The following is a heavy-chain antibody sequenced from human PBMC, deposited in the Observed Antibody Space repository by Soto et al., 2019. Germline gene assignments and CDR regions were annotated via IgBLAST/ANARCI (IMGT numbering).Heavy chain of an antibody. CDR3: AKVTRNGYSSFDS. V-gene: IGHV3-23*01. Sequence: EVQLLESGGSLVQPGGSLRLSWAASGFTFSNFAMSWMRLAQGKGLEWVSAILNGGGTTYYADSVKGRFTISRDDSRNTLFLQVNSLRAEDTAIYYCAKVTRNGYSSFDSWGQGTLVTVSS. CDR2: ILNGGGTT. J-gene: IGHJ4*02. D-gene: IGHD3-22*01. CDR1: GFTFSNFA.